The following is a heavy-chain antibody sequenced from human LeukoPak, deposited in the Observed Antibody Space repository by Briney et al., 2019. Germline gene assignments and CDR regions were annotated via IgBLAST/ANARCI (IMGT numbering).Heavy chain of an antibody. J-gene: IGHJ4*02. CDR1: GFTFISNA. Sequence: GGSLRLSCAASGFTFISNAMSWFRQAPGKGLELVSGITNSGRSTYYADSVRGRFTISRDNSKNTLYIQMNSLRAEDTAIYHCASRPSSTWLPYFDYWGQGTLVTVSS. CDR3: ASRPSSTWLPYFDY. V-gene: IGHV3-23*01. CDR2: ITNSGRST. D-gene: IGHD6-13*01.